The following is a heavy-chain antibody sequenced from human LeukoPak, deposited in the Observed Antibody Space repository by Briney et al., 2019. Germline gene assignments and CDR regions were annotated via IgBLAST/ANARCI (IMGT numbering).Heavy chain of an antibody. Sequence: GGSLKLSCTASEFTFSSYWMSWVRQAPGKGLEWVANIKQDGSEKDYVDSVKGRFTISRDNAKNSLYLQMNSLRAEDTAVYYCARYCGGDCYGMDVWGQGTTVTVSS. CDR3: ARYCGGDCYGMDV. J-gene: IGHJ6*02. D-gene: IGHD2-21*01. CDR1: EFTFSSYW. CDR2: IKQDGSEK. V-gene: IGHV3-7*01.